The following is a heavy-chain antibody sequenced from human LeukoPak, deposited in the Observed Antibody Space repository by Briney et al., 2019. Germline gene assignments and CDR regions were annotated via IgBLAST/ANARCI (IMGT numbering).Heavy chain of an antibody. D-gene: IGHD3-3*01. CDR1: GFTFSSYG. CDR3: AKGGGITIFGVALGYYYYMDV. J-gene: IGHJ6*03. Sequence: GGSLRLSCAASGFTFSSYGMHWVRQAPGKGLEWVAFMRYDGTNKYYADSVKGRVSISTDNSKSTLYLQMNSLRAEDTAVYYCAKGGGITIFGVALGYYYYMDVWGKGTTVTVSS. CDR2: MRYDGTNK. V-gene: IGHV3-30*02.